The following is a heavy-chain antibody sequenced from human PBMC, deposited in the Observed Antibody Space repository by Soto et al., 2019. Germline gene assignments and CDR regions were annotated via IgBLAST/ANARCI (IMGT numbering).Heavy chain of an antibody. V-gene: IGHV1-8*01. CDR3: ARGQRYSSSWGNWFDP. J-gene: IGHJ5*02. CDR1: GYTFTSYD. Sequence: VQVPCKASGYTFTSYDINWVRQATGQGLEWMGWMNPNSGNTGYAQKFQGRVTMTRNTSISTAYMELSSLRSEDTAVYYCARGQRYSSSWGNWFDPWGQGTLVTVSS. CDR2: MNPNSGNT. D-gene: IGHD6-13*01.